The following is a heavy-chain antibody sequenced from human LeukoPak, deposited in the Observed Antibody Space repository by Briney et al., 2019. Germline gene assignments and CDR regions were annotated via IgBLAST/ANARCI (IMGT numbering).Heavy chain of an antibody. CDR1: GFTFTSYA. CDR2: ITRSGGST. J-gene: IGHJ4*02. Sequence: PGGSLRLSCAASGFTFTSYAMTWVRQAPGKGLEWVSSITRSGGSTFYADSVKGRFTISRDNSKNTLFLQMNSLRAEDTAVYYCATFGNGWFKPLDYWGQGTLVTVSS. CDR3: ATFGNGWFKPLDY. V-gene: IGHV3-23*01. D-gene: IGHD6-19*01.